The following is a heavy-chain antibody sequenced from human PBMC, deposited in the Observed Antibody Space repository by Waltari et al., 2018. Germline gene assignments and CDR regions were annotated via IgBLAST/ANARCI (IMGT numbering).Heavy chain of an antibody. D-gene: IGHD1-26*01. CDR1: GFTFSSYW. CDR3: ASMGATINYFDY. J-gene: IGHJ4*02. V-gene: IGHV3-74*01. Sequence: EVQLVESGGGLVQPGGSLRLSCAASGFTFSSYWMHWVRQAPGKGLVGVSRINSDGSSTSYADSVKGRFTISRDNAKNTLYLQMNSLRAEDTAVYYCASMGATINYFDYWGQGTLVTVSS. CDR2: INSDGSST.